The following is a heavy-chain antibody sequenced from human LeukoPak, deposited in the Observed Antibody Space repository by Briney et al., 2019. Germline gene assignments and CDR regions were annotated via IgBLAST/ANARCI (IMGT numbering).Heavy chain of an antibody. V-gene: IGHV1-69*13. CDR3: ASGIGFARLPHN. CDR2: IILIFGTA. J-gene: IGHJ4*02. Sequence: ASVKVTCKASGGTFSSYAISWVRQAPGQGLEWMGGIILIFGTANYAQKFQGRVTITADESTSTAYMELSSLRSEDTAVYYCASGIGFARLPHNWGQGTLVTVSS. CDR1: GGTFSSYA. D-gene: IGHD3-10*01.